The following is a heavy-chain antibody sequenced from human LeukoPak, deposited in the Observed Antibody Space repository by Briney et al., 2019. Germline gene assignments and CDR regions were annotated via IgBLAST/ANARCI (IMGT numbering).Heavy chain of an antibody. CDR2: IYYGGST. CDR3: ATCITGNFDY. CDR1: GGSISSYY. Sequence: SETLSLTCAVSGGSISSYYWSWILQPPGKGLEWIWYIYYGGSTNYNPSLKSRVTISVDTTKNNFYLTPSSVTAGDTAEHYCATCITGNFDYWGQGTLVTVSS. V-gene: IGHV4-59*08. J-gene: IGHJ4*02. D-gene: IGHD1-20*01.